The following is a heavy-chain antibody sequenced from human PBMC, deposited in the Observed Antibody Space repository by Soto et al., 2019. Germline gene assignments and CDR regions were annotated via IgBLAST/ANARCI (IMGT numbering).Heavy chain of an antibody. Sequence: SETLSFTCAVSGYSISSSNWWGWIRQPPGKGLEWIGSIYYSGSTYYNPSLKSRVTISVDTSKNQFSLKLSSVTAADTAVYYCARGFPTVVTVDYWGQGTLVTSPQ. D-gene: IGHD4-17*01. CDR1: GYSISSSNW. J-gene: IGHJ4*02. CDR2: IYYSGST. V-gene: IGHV4-38-2*01. CDR3: ARGFPTVVTVDY.